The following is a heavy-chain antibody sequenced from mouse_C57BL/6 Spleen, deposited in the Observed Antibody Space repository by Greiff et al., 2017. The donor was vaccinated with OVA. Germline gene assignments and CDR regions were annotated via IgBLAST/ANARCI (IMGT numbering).Heavy chain of an antibody. J-gene: IGHJ2*01. CDR1: GFTFSDYG. Sequence: EVMLVESGGGLVKPGGSLKLSCAASGFTFSDYGMHWVRQAPEKGLEWVAYISRGSSTIYYADTVKGRFTISRDNAKNTLFLQLTSLRSEDTAMYYCARSKPFDYWGQGTTLTVSS. D-gene: IGHD2-5*01. CDR3: ARSKPFDY. V-gene: IGHV5-17*01. CDR2: ISRGSSTI.